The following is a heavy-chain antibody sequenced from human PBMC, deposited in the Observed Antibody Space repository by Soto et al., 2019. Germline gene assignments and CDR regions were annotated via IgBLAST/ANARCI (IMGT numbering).Heavy chain of an antibody. CDR3: ARITGRHLDY. CDR2: VDYSGTA. D-gene: IGHD1-20*01. J-gene: IGHJ4*02. CDR1: SGSISVTDVF. Sequence: SETLSLTCTVSSGSISVTDVFWGWVRQPPGKGLEWIGNVDYSGTAYFSPSLATRVTFHVDTSKNQFSLTLYPVTAADTAVYYCARITGRHLDYWGQGILVTVSS. V-gene: IGHV4-39*01.